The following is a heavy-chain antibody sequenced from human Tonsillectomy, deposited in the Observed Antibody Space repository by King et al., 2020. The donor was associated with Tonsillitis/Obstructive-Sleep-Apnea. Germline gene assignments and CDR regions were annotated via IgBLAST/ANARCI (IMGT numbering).Heavy chain of an antibody. J-gene: IGHJ3*02. D-gene: IGHD3-22*01. Sequence: QLVQSGAEVKKPGESLRISCKGYGYIFTSYWINWVRQMPGRGLEWIGRIDPIDSYTDYSPSLQGHVTISTDKSISTAYLQWSSLKASDTAMYYCARHGSSSGYYGNAFDIWGQGTMVTVSS. CDR2: IDPIDSYT. V-gene: IGHV5-10-1*03. CDR1: GYIFTSYW. CDR3: ARHGSSSGYYGNAFDI.